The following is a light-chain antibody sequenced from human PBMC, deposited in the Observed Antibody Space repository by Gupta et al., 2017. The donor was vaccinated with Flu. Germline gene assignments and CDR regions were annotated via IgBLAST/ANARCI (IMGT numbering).Light chain of an antibody. Sequence: PSSLSASVGDRVTITCRASQYINNFLNWYQQKPGKAPKILIYGASLLQRGVPSRFSGSGSGADFTLTITSLQPEDFATYYCQQSDDVTWTFGQGT. CDR3: QQSDDVTWT. J-gene: IGKJ1*01. CDR1: QYINNF. CDR2: GAS. V-gene: IGKV1-39*01.